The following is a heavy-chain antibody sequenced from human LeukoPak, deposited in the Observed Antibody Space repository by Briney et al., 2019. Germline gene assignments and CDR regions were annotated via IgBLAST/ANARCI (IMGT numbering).Heavy chain of an antibody. Sequence: GGSLRLSCAASGFTLSTYSMYWVRQAPGKGLEWVSGIRGSGGITYYADSVKGRFTISGDNSENTLYLQMNSLRVDDTAVYYCAKGRVVESILDYWGQGVLVTVSS. CDR1: GFTLSTYS. CDR2: IRGSGGIT. D-gene: IGHD3-3*01. V-gene: IGHV3-23*01. J-gene: IGHJ4*02. CDR3: AKGRVVESILDY.